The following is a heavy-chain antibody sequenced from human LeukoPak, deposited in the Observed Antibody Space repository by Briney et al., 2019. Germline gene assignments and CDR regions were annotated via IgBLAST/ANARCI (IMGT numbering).Heavy chain of an antibody. CDR1: GFTFSSHA. CDR3: AEEYGGNGGDYYGMDV. J-gene: IGHJ6*02. CDR2: ISGSGGST. V-gene: IGHV3-23*01. D-gene: IGHD4-23*01. Sequence: GGSLRLSCVASGFTFSSHAMGWVRQAPGKGLEWVSVISGSGGSTYYADSVKGRFTISRDNSKNSLYLQMNSLRTEDTALYYCAEEYGGNGGDYYGMDVWGQGTTVTVSS.